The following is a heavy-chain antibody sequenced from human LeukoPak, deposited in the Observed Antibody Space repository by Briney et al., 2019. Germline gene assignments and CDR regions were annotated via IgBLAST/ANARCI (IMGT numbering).Heavy chain of an antibody. J-gene: IGHJ5*02. V-gene: IGHV1-8*03. Sequence: VASVKVSCKASGYTFTSYGISWVRQAPGQGLEWMGWMNPNSGNTGYAQKFQGRVTITRNTSISTAYMELSSLRSEDTAVYYCARAGYCSGGSCYLSTYNWFDPWGQGTLVTVSS. CDR2: MNPNSGNT. D-gene: IGHD2-15*01. CDR3: ARAGYCSGGSCYLSTYNWFDP. CDR1: GYTFTSYG.